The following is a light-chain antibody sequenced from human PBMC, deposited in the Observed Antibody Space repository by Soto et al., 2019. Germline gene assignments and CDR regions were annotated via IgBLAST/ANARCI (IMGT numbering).Light chain of an antibody. CDR3: SSYTSSSTYV. CDR1: SSDVGGYNY. CDR2: DVS. Sequence: QSVLTQPASVSGSPGQSITISCTGTSSDVGGYNYVSWYQQHPGKAPKPMIYDVSNRPSGVSNRFSGSKSGNTASLTISGLQAGDEADYYCSSYTSSSTYVFGTGTKVTVL. J-gene: IGLJ1*01. V-gene: IGLV2-14*01.